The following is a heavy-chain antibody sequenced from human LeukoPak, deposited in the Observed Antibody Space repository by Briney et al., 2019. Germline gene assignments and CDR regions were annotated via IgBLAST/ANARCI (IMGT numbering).Heavy chain of an antibody. CDR3: ARGPPSRRYYYDSSGYYPYYYYMDV. D-gene: IGHD3-22*01. Sequence: ASVKVSCKASGYTFTGYYMHWVRQAPGQGLEWMGWINPNSGGTNYAQKFQGRVTMTRDTSISTAYMELRSLRSDDTAVYYCARGPPSRRYYYDSSGYYPYYYYMDVWGKGTTVTVSS. J-gene: IGHJ6*03. V-gene: IGHV1-2*02. CDR2: INPNSGGT. CDR1: GYTFTGYY.